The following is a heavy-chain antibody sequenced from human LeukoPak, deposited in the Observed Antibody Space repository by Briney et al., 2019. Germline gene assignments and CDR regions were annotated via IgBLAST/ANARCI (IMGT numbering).Heavy chain of an antibody. CDR3: ARDRGTTSLGYYYYYMDV. D-gene: IGHD1-7*01. CDR2: IYSGGTT. J-gene: IGHJ6*03. CDR1: GFTVSSNY. V-gene: IGHV3-66*02. Sequence: GVSLRLSCAASGFTVSSNYMSWVRQAPGKGLEWVSVIYSGGTTYYADSVKGRFTISRDNSKNTLYHQLNSLRAEDTAVYYCARDRGTTSLGYYYYYMDVWGKGTTVTVSS.